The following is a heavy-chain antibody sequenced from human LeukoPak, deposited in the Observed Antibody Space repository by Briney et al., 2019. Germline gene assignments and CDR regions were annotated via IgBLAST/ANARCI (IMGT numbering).Heavy chain of an antibody. V-gene: IGHV4-59*01. Sequence: PSETLSLTCTVSGGSISGYYWSWIRQPPGKGLEWIGFIYYSGSTNYNPSLKSRVTISVDTSKNQFSLKLRSVTAADTAVYYCVRSNYFDYWGQGTLVTVSS. CDR1: GGSISGYY. CDR2: IYYSGST. CDR3: VRSNYFDY. J-gene: IGHJ4*02.